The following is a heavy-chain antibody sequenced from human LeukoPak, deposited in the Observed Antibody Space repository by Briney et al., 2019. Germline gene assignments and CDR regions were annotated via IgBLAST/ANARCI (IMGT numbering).Heavy chain of an antibody. D-gene: IGHD3-10*01. CDR2: ISYDGSNK. J-gene: IGHJ4*02. CDR3: ARDRAMVRGLPYYFDY. V-gene: IGHV3-30*04. CDR1: GFTFSSYA. Sequence: GGSLRLSCAASGFTFSSYAMHWVRQAPGKWLERVAVISYDGSNKYYADSVKGRFTISRDNSKNTLYLQMNSLRAEDTAVYYCARDRAMVRGLPYYFDYWGQGTLVTVSS.